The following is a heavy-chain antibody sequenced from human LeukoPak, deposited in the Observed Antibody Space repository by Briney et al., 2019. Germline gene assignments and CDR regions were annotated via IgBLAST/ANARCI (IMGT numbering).Heavy chain of an antibody. D-gene: IGHD4-17*01. CDR2: IYYSGST. CDR1: GGSISSSSYY. Sequence: SETLSLTCTVPGGSISSSSYYWGWIRQPPGKGLEWIGSIYYSGSTYYNPSLKSRVTISVDTSKNQFSLKLSSVTAADTAVYYCARLSPGEAVDYWGQGTLVTVSS. CDR3: ARLSPGEAVDY. J-gene: IGHJ4*02. V-gene: IGHV4-39*01.